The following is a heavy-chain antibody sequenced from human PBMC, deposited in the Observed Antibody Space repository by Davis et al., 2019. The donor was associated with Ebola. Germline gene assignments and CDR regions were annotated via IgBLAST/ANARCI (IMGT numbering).Heavy chain of an antibody. CDR2: ISAYNSHT. CDR3: ARGRNGGWDFDY. J-gene: IGHJ4*02. D-gene: IGHD6-19*01. Sequence: ASVKVSCKASGYTFINYGLSWVRQAPGQGLEWMAWISAYNSHTNYAQKFQGRLTLTTDTSTSTVYMELRSLTSDDTAEYYCARGRNGGWDFDYWGQGTRVTVSS. V-gene: IGHV1-18*01. CDR1: GYTFINYG.